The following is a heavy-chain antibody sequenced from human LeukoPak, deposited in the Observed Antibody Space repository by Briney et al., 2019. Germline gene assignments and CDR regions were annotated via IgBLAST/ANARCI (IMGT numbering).Heavy chain of an antibody. V-gene: IGHV1-18*01. J-gene: IGHJ6*03. CDR1: GYTFTSYG. D-gene: IGHD5-18*01. CDR2: ISPYNGNT. Sequence: ASVKVSCKASGYTFTSYGISWVRQAAGQGLEWMGWISPYNGNTNYAQKLQGRVTMTTDTSTSTAYMELRSLRSDDTAVYYCARARGYGTLYYSYMDVWGKGTTVTVSS. CDR3: ARARGYGTLYYSYMDV.